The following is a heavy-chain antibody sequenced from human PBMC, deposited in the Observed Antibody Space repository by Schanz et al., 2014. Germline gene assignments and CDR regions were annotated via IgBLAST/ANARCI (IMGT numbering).Heavy chain of an antibody. CDR3: AKDPHRDYGGKPQTFDI. J-gene: IGHJ3*02. V-gene: IGHV3-33*06. Sequence: LVESGGGVVQPGRSLRLSCAASGFTFSSYGMHWVRQVPGKGLEWVAVIWFDGNNKFYADSVKGRFTISRDNSKNTLYLQMSSLRAEDTALYYCAKDPHRDYGGKPQTFDIWGQGTMVTVSS. D-gene: IGHD4-17*01. CDR2: IWFDGNNK. CDR1: GFTFSSYG.